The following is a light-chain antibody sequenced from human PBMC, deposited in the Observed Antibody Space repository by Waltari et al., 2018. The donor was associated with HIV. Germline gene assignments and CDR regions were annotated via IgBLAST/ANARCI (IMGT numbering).Light chain of an antibody. J-gene: IGKJ4*01. CDR1: QTVNSNY. V-gene: IGKV3-20*01. CDR3: QQYDSSPLT. CDR2: GAS. Sequence: DIVLTQSPRTLSLSSGKSATLSCRASQTVNSNYLAWYQQRPGQAPRLLIYGASSRATGIPDRFSGSGSGTDFTLTINRLEPEDFAVYYCQQYDSSPLTFGGGTRVEIK.